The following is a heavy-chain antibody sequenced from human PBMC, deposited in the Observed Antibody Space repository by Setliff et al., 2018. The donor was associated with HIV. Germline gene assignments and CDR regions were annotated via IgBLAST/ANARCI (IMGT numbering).Heavy chain of an antibody. Sequence: PSETLSLTCAVSGGSISDNNWWSWVRQPPGKELEWIGEIFHSGSTNYNPSLKSRVTISVDTSKNQFSLKLSSVTAADTAVFYCVTSSSWSSRLNFWGQGMLVTVSS. CDR3: VTSSSWSSRLNF. CDR1: GGSISDNNW. V-gene: IGHV4-4*02. D-gene: IGHD6-13*01. CDR2: IFHSGST. J-gene: IGHJ4*02.